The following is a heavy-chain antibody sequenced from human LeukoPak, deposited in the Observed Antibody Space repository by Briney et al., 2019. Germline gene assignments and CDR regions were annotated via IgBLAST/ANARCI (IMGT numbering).Heavy chain of an antibody. CDR2: INAGNGNT. CDR3: ARFLYDILTGSSAGGDY. V-gene: IGHV1-3*01. CDR1: GYTFTSYA. D-gene: IGHD3-9*01. Sequence: ASVKVSCKASGYTFTSYAMHWVRQAPGQRLEWMGWINAGNGNTKYSQKFQGRVTITRDTSASTAYMELSSLRSDDTAVYYCARFLYDILTGSSAGGDYWGQGTLVTVSS. J-gene: IGHJ4*02.